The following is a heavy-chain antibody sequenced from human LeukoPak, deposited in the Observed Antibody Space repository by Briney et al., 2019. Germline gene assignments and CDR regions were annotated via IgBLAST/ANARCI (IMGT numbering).Heavy chain of an antibody. CDR3: AREVNSYALDALDL. J-gene: IGHJ3*01. CDR1: GFRFTNYG. V-gene: IGHV3-30*04. Sequence: PGGSLRLSCAASGFRFTNYGMDWVRQPPGTWLGWVAVISMDGIHEYYADSVKGRISISRDNSKNSLYLQMNRLRSEDTDAYSCAREVNSYALDALDLWGQGTMVTVSS. D-gene: IGHD5-18*01. CDR2: ISMDGIHE.